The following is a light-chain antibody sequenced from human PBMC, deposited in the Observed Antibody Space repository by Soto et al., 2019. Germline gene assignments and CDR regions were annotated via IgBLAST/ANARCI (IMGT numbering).Light chain of an antibody. J-gene: IGLJ3*02. V-gene: IGLV2-14*01. CDR1: SSDVGGYNY. CDR3: SSYTSSSTWV. CDR2: DVT. Sequence: QSALTQPASVSGSPGQSITISCTGTSSDVGGYNYVSWYQHHPGKAPKLMIYDVTYRPAGVSNRFSGSKSGNTASLTISGLQAEDEADYHCSSYTSSSTWVFGGGTKLTVL.